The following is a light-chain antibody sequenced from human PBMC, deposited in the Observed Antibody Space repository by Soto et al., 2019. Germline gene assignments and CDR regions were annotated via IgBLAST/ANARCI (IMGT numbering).Light chain of an antibody. V-gene: IGKV1-27*01. CDR1: QGISNH. CDR3: QKFTSAPFT. J-gene: IGKJ4*01. CDR2: AAS. Sequence: DIQMTQSPSSLSASVGDRVTITCRASQGISNHLAWYQQKPWKLPNLLIYAASILQSGVPSRFSGSGSGTDFTLTISSLQPEDVGIYYCQKFTSAPFTFGGGTKVDIK.